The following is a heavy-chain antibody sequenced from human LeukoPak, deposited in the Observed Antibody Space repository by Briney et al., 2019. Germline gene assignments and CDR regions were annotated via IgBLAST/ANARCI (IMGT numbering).Heavy chain of an antibody. J-gene: IGHJ4*02. CDR2: IKQDGSEK. CDR1: GFTFSTYW. Sequence: GGSLRLSCAASGFTFSTYWMSWVRQAPGKGLEWVANIKQDGSEKYYVDSVKGRFTISRDNAKTSLYLQMNSLRAEDTAVYYCARRIWFGSFDYWGQGTLVTVSS. CDR3: ARRIWFGSFDY. V-gene: IGHV3-7*05. D-gene: IGHD3-10*01.